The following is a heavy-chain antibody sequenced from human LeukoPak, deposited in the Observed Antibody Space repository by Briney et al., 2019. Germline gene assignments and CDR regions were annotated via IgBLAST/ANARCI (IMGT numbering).Heavy chain of an antibody. CDR1: GFSFRTYG. J-gene: IGHJ6*03. CDR3: AKGNYYYYMDV. Sequence: PGGSLRLSCAASGFSFRTYGMSWVRQAPGKRLEWVSGISGSGDDTHNADFVKGRFTISRDNSKNTLYLQMNSLRAEDTAVYHCAKGNYYYYMDVWGKGTTVIVSS. CDR2: ISGSGDDT. V-gene: IGHV3-23*01.